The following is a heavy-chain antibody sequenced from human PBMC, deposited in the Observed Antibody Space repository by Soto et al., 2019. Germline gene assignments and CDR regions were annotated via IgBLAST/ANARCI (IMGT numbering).Heavy chain of an antibody. Sequence: GGSLRLSCAASGFTFDDYAMHWVRQAPGKGLEWVSGISWNSGSIGYADSVKGRFTISRDNAKNSLYLQMNRLRAEDTALYYCAKGPQYCTNGVCYPHYYYMDVWGKGTTVTVSS. D-gene: IGHD2-8*01. CDR1: GFTFDDYA. V-gene: IGHV3-9*01. J-gene: IGHJ6*03. CDR2: ISWNSGSI. CDR3: AKGPQYCTNGVCYPHYYYMDV.